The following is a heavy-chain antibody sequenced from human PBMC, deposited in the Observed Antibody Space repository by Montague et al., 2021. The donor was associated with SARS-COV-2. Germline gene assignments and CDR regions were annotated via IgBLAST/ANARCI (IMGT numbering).Heavy chain of an antibody. CDR2: IHYSGSN. Sequence: SETLSLTCSVSGGSIASYYWSWLRQPPGKGLEWIGHIHYSGSNKYSPSFKSRVTISIDTPKNQFSLKLSSVTAADTAVYYCARSLDPSGTYYLPYWGQGTLVTVSS. V-gene: IGHV4-59*01. J-gene: IGHJ4*02. CDR3: ARSLDPSGTYYLPY. D-gene: IGHD3-10*01. CDR1: GGSIASYY.